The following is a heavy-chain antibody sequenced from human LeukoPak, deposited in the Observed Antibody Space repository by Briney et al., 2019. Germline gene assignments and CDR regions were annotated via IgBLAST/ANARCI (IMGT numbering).Heavy chain of an antibody. V-gene: IGHV4-39*07. Sequence: KASETLSLTCTVSGGSISSSSYYWGWIRQPPGKGLEWIGSIYYSGSTYYNPSLKSRVTISVDTSKNQFSLKLSSATAADTAVYYCARDLVYIVPPGAFDIWGQGTMVTVSS. D-gene: IGHD5-12*01. CDR1: GGSISSSSYY. J-gene: IGHJ3*02. CDR2: IYYSGST. CDR3: ARDLVYIVPPGAFDI.